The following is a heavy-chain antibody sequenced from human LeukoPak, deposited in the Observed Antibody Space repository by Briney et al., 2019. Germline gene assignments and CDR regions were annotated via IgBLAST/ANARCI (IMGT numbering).Heavy chain of an antibody. CDR1: GYTSTSYG. Sequence: ASVKVSCKASGYTSTSYGISWVRQAPGQGLEWMGWISAYIGNTNYAQKLQGRVTMTTDTSTSTAYMELRSLRSDDTAVYYCARVRYYYDSSGLLDYWGQGTLVTVSS. CDR2: ISAYIGNT. V-gene: IGHV1-18*01. J-gene: IGHJ4*02. CDR3: ARVRYYYDSSGLLDY. D-gene: IGHD3-22*01.